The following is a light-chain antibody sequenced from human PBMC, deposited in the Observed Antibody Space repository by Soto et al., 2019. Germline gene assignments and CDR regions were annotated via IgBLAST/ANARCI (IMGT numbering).Light chain of an antibody. CDR1: QSISSY. Sequence: DIQMNQSPSSLSASVGDRVTITCRASQSISSYLNWYQQKPGKAPKLLIYAASSLQSGVPSRFSGSGSGTDFTLTISSLQPEDFATYYCQQSYSTFGPGTKVDIK. J-gene: IGKJ3*01. CDR2: AAS. CDR3: QQSYST. V-gene: IGKV1-39*01.